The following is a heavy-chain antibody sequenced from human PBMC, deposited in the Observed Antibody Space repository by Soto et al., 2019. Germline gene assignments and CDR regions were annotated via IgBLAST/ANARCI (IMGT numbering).Heavy chain of an antibody. Sequence: GGSLRLSCATSGFTFSSYAMSWVRQAPGKGLEWISGITAHAGVTYYADSVKGRFSLSRDNSKNTLYLHMNGLRVEDTAVYFCAKARLEHRPSSFDSWGQGSLVTVSS. CDR1: GFTFSSYA. CDR3: AKARLEHRPSSFDS. CDR2: ITAHAGVT. D-gene: IGHD1-1*01. V-gene: IGHV3-23*01. J-gene: IGHJ4*02.